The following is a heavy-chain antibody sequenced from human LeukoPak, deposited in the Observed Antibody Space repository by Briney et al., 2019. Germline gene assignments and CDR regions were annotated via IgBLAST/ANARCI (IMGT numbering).Heavy chain of an antibody. CDR2: IYYSGST. Sequence: SETLSLTCTVSGGSISSYYWSWIRQPPGKGLEWIGYIYYSGSTNYNPSLRSRVTISVDTSKNQFSLKLSSVTAADTAVYYCARDQYSTGWYDYWGQGTLVTVSS. V-gene: IGHV4-59*01. J-gene: IGHJ4*02. D-gene: IGHD6-19*01. CDR1: GGSISSYY. CDR3: ARDQYSTGWYDY.